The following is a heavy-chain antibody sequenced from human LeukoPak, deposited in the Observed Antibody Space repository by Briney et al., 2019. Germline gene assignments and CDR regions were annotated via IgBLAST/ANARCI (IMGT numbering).Heavy chain of an antibody. CDR1: GGTFSSYA. V-gene: IGHV1-69*04. D-gene: IGHD1-26*01. J-gene: IGHJ6*02. Sequence: SVKVSCKASGGTFSSYAISWVRQAPGQVLEWMGRIIPILGIANYAQKFQGRVTITADKSTSTAYMELSGLRSEDTAVYYCARGQVGPSCMDVWGQGTTVTVSS. CDR2: IIPILGIA. CDR3: ARGQVGPSCMDV.